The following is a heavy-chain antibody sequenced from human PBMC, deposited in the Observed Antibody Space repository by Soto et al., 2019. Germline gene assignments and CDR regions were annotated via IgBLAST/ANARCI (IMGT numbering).Heavy chain of an antibody. CDR1: GYTFTSCD. Sequence: GAAVKVTCKASGYTFTSCDISWVRRAPGQGLEWMGRMNVDTGGTTYAQKFQGRVTMTRDTSISTAYMEVTNVKSDDTAIYYCARDGNFVLRGYSFGFDFWGQGTRVTVSS. D-gene: IGHD5-18*01. CDR3: ARDGNFVLRGYSFGFDF. J-gene: IGHJ4*02. CDR2: MNVDTGGT. V-gene: IGHV1-2*06.